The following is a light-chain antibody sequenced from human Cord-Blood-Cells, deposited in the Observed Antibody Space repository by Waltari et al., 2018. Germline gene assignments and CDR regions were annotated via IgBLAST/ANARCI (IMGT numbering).Light chain of an antibody. V-gene: IGLV2-23*01. CDR2: EGS. CDR3: CSYAGSSTYV. Sequence: QSALTQPASVSGSPGQSITISCTGTSSDVGSYNLVSWYQQHPGKAPKLMIYEGSKRPSGVSKRFSGSKSGNTASLTISGLQAEDEADYSCCSYAGSSTYVFGTGTKVTVL. CDR1: SSDVGSYNL. J-gene: IGLJ1*01.